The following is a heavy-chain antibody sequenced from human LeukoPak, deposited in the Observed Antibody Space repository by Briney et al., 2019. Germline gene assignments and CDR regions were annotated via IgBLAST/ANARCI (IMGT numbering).Heavy chain of an antibody. V-gene: IGHV3-30*18. CDR3: AKDFGSSSGYWDDAFDI. CDR2: ISYDGSNR. Sequence: RGSLRLSCAASGFTFSSYGMHWVRQAPGKGLEWVAVISYDGSNRYYADSVKGRFTISRDNSKNTLYLQMNSLRAEDTAVYYCAKDFGSSSGYWDDAFDIWGQGTMVTVSS. CDR1: GFTFSSYG. D-gene: IGHD3-22*01. J-gene: IGHJ3*02.